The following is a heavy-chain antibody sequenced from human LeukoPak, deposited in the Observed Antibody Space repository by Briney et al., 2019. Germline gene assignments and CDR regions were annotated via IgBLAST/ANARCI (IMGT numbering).Heavy chain of an antibody. Sequence: GRSLRLSCAASGFTFSNYAMHWIRQAPGKGLEWVAVISYDGSIKYYADSLKGRFTISRDNSKNTLYLQMNSLRAEDTAVYYCARTLDLYGSGSFFDFWGQGTLVTVSS. J-gene: IGHJ4*02. CDR1: GFTFSNYA. V-gene: IGHV3-30-3*01. CDR3: ARTLDLYGSGSFFDF. D-gene: IGHD3-10*01. CDR2: ISYDGSIK.